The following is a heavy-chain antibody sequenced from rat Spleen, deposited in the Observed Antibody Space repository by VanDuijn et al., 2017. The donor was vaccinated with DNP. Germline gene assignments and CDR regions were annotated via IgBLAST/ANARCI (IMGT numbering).Heavy chain of an antibody. CDR1: GFTFSNYW. V-gene: IGHV5-58*01. J-gene: IGHJ4*01. CDR3: ARRAYAMDA. Sequence: EVQLVESGGDLVQPGGSLKLSCVASGFTFSNYWMYWIRQAPGKGLEWVASINTDGGSTYYPDSVKGRFTSSRDNAENTVYLQMNSLRSEDTATYYCARRAYAMDAWGQGTSVTVSS. CDR2: INTDGGST. D-gene: IGHD4-2*01.